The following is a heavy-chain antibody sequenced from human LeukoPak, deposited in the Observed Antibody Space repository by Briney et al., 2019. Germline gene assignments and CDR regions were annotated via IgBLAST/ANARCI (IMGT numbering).Heavy chain of an antibody. CDR2: ISSGSSYI. CDR3: ARDYDSSAEDYFDY. V-gene: IGHV3-21*01. CDR1: GFTFSSYS. J-gene: IGHJ4*02. D-gene: IGHD3-22*01. Sequence: PGGSLRLSCAASGFTFSSYSMKWVRQAPGKGLEWVSSISSGSSYIYYADSVKGRFTVSRDSAKNSLYLQMSSLRAEDTAVYYCARDYDSSAEDYFDYWGQGTLVTVSS.